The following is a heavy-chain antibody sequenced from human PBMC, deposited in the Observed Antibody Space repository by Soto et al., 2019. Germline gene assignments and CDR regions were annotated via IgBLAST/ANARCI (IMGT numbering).Heavy chain of an antibody. CDR3: ARDRVGDYGGRKGGVVVVAAEYYYYYYMDV. D-gene: IGHD2-15*01. J-gene: IGHJ6*03. V-gene: IGHV3-11*01. CDR1: GFTFSDYY. CDR2: ISSSGSTI. Sequence: GGSLRLSCAASGFTFSDYYMSWIRQAPGKGLEWVSYISSSGSTIYYADSVKGRFTISRDNAKNSLYLQMNSLRAEDTAVYYCARDRVGDYGGRKGGVVVVAAEYYYYYYMDVWGKGTTVTVSS.